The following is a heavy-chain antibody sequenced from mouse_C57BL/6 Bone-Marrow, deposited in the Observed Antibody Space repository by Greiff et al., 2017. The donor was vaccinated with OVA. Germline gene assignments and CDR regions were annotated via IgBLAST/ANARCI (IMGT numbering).Heavy chain of an antibody. J-gene: IGHJ3*01. Sequence: EVKLQQSGPELVKPGASVKMSCKASGYTFTDYNMHWVKQSHGKSLEWIGYINPNNGGTSYNQKFKGKATLTVNKSSSTAYMELRSLTSEDSAVYYCARSTYYYGSSYVEGFAYWGQGTLVTVSA. D-gene: IGHD1-1*01. CDR1: GYTFTDYN. CDR2: INPNNGGT. V-gene: IGHV1-22*01. CDR3: ARSTYYYGSSYVEGFAY.